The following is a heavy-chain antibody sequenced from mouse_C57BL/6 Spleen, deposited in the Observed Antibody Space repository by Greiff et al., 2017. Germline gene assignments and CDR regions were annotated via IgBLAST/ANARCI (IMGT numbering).Heavy chain of an antibody. Sequence: VKLMESGAELVKPGASVKISCKASGYAFSSYWMNWVKQRPGKGLEWIGQIYPGDGDTNYNGKFKGKATLTADKSSSTAYMQLSSLTSEDSAVYFCARYELTGAYYYAMDYWGQGTSVTVSS. CDR3: ARYELTGAYYYAMDY. D-gene: IGHD4-1*01. V-gene: IGHV1-80*01. CDR1: GYAFSSYW. CDR2: IYPGDGDT. J-gene: IGHJ4*01.